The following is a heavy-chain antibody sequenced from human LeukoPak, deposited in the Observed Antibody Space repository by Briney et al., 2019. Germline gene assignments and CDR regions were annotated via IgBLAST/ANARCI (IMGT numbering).Heavy chain of an antibody. CDR2: IFYSGTN. D-gene: IGHD2-8*02. Sequence: SDTLSLTCNVSGGLISSGGYQWNWIRQHPEKGLEWIGYIFYSGTNFYHPSLKSQVSISVDTSMTQFSPNPSSVTAGDTAVYYSARSGGGSCTGGSCQFSKIDPWGQGSLVTVSS. J-gene: IGHJ5*02. CDR3: ARSGGGSCTGGSCQFSKIDP. CDR1: GGLISSGGYQ. V-gene: IGHV4-31*01.